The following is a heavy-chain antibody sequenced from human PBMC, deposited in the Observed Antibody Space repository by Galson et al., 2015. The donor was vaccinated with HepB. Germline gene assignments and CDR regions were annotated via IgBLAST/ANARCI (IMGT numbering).Heavy chain of an antibody. J-gene: IGHJ4*02. D-gene: IGHD3-10*01. CDR1: GFTFSSYG. Sequence: SLRLSCAASGFTFSSYGMHWVRQAPGKGLEWVAVIWYDGSNKYYADSVKGRFTISRDNSKNTLYLQMNSLRAEDTAVYYCARARYGSGSYSHFDYWGQGTLVTVSS. V-gene: IGHV3-33*08. CDR2: IWYDGSNK. CDR3: ARARYGSGSYSHFDY.